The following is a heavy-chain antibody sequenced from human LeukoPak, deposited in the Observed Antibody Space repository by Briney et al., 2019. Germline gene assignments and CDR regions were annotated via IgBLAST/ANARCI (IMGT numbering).Heavy chain of an antibody. J-gene: IGHJ4*02. D-gene: IGHD6-13*01. Sequence: SETLSLTCTVSGASISSYYWSWIRQPPGKGLEWIGDIYYRGSTNYNPSFKSRVSISVDTSKNQYSLKLSSVTAADTAVHYCAKGTSNWYNYFAYWGQGTLVTVSS. CDR1: GASISSYY. V-gene: IGHV4-59*01. CDR3: AKGTSNWYNYFAY. CDR2: IYYRGST.